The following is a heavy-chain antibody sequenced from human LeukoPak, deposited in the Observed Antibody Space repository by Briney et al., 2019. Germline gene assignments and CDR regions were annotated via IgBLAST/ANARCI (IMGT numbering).Heavy chain of an antibody. Sequence: GGSLRLSCAASGFTFSDYYMSWIRQAPGKGLEWVSYIERSGTTTYYADSVKGRFTISRDNSKNTLYLQMNSLRAEDTAVYYCARDLNWGQLDYWGQGTLVTVSS. CDR3: ARDLNWGQLDY. CDR2: IERSGTTT. CDR1: GFTFSDYY. V-gene: IGHV3-11*04. J-gene: IGHJ4*02. D-gene: IGHD7-27*01.